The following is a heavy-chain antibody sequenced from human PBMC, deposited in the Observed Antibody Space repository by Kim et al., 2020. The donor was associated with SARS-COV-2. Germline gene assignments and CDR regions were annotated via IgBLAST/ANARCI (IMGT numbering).Heavy chain of an antibody. CDR3: ARDRGTGIDY. J-gene: IGHJ4*02. CDR1: GGSVSSYF. D-gene: IGHD2-8*02. Sequence: SETLSLTCSVSGGSVSSYFWNWIRQPAGKGLEWIGHIYISAVTNYNPSLKSRVTMSLDTSKNQFSLNLNSVTAADTAIYYCARDRGTGIDYWGQEILVTVSS. CDR2: IYISAVT. V-gene: IGHV4-4*07.